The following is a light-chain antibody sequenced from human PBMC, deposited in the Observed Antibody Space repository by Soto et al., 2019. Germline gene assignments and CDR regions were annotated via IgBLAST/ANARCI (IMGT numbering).Light chain of an antibody. CDR3: QQYNSYSWA. V-gene: IGKV1-5*01. CDR1: QSISSW. CDR2: DAS. Sequence: DIQMTQSPSTLSASVGDRVTITCRASQSISSWLAWCQQKPGKAPKLLIYDASSLESGVPSRFSGSGSGTEFTLTISSLQPDDFATYYCQQYNSYSWAVGQGTKLEIK. J-gene: IGKJ1*01.